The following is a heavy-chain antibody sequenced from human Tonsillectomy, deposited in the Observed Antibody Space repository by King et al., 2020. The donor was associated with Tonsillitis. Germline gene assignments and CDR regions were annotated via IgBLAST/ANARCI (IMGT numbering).Heavy chain of an antibody. CDR2: IYYSGST. J-gene: IGHJ6*02. CDR1: GGSIIGYY. CDR3: AREGVRPSSYYCLDV. Sequence: VQLQESGPGLVKPSETLSLTCTVSGGSIIGYYWSWIRQPPGKGLEWIGYIYYSGSTNYNPSLKSRATISVDTSKNQFSLKLTSVTAADTAVYYCAREGVRPSSYYCLDVWGQGTTVTVSS. D-gene: IGHD2-21*01. V-gene: IGHV4-59*01.